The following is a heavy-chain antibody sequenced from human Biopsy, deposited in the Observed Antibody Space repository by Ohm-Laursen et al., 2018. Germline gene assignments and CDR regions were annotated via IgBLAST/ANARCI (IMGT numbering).Heavy chain of an antibody. J-gene: IGHJ3*02. D-gene: IGHD3-22*01. Sequence: SDTLSLTCTVSGGSLSSYYWSWIRQPAGKGLEWIGRIYSSGSTNYNPSLKSRVTLSMDTSKRQFSLKLSFVTAADTAVYYCARWTPKYDSSRYYLDAFDIWGQGTKVTVSS. CDR3: ARWTPKYDSSRYYLDAFDI. V-gene: IGHV4-4*07. CDR1: GGSLSSYY. CDR2: IYSSGST.